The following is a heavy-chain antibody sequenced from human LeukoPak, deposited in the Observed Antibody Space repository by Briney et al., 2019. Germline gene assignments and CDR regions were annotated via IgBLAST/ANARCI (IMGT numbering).Heavy chain of an antibody. CDR3: ARSRGYSGYDGPGYYYYYMDV. CDR1: GFTFSSYA. J-gene: IGHJ6*03. D-gene: IGHD5-12*01. CDR2: ISYDGSNK. V-gene: IGHV3-30*04. Sequence: PGGSLRLSCAASGFTFSSYAMHWVRQAPGKGLEWVAVISYDGSNKYYADSVKGRFTISRDNSKNTLYLQMNSLRAEDTAVYYCARSRGYSGYDGPGYYYYYMDVWGKGTTVTVSS.